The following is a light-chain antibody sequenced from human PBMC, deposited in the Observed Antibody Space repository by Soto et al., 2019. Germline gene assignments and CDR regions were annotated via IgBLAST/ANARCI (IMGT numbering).Light chain of an antibody. CDR2: VNSDGSH. J-gene: IGLJ3*02. Sequence: QAVVTQSPSASASLGASVKLTCTLSSGHSNYVIAWHQQLPEKGPRFLMKVNSDGSHSKGDGISHRFSGSSSGAERYLTISSLQSEDEADYYCQTWGTGIHQVFGGGTKVTVL. CDR1: SGHSNYV. CDR3: QTWGTGIHQV. V-gene: IGLV4-69*01.